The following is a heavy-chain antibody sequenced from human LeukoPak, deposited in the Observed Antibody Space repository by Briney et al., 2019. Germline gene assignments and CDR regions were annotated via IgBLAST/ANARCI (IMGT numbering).Heavy chain of an antibody. Sequence: SQTLSLTCTVSGGSISSGDYYWSWIRQPPGKGLEWIGYIYYSGSTYYNPSLKSRVTISVDTSKNQFSLKLSSVTAADTAVYYCARDSSSFDYFDYWGQGTLVTVSS. D-gene: IGHD6-13*01. CDR3: ARDSSSFDYFDY. CDR2: IYYSGST. J-gene: IGHJ4*02. V-gene: IGHV4-31*03. CDR1: GGSISSGDYY.